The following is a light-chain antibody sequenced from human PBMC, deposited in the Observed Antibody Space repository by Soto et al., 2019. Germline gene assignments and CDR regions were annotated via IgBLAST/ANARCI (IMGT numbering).Light chain of an antibody. CDR1: QSISSW. CDR2: KAS. CDR3: QQYNSYWT. V-gene: IGKV1-5*03. J-gene: IGKJ1*01. Sequence: DIQMTQSPSTLSASVGDRVTITCRASQSISSWLAWYQQKPGKAPKLLIYKASSLESGVPSRFSGSGSGTEFTLTINSLQPYDFATYYCQQYNSYWTFDQGTKVEIK.